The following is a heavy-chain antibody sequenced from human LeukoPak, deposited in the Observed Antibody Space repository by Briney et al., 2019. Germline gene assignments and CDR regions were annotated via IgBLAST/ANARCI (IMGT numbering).Heavy chain of an antibody. CDR1: GYTFTRYG. V-gene: IGHV1-18*01. Sequence: ASVKVSCKASGYTFTRYGISWVRQAPGQGLEWMGWISAYNGNTNYAQNLQGRVTMTTDTSTSTAYMELRSLRFDDTAVYYCARDGAVAGQFDYWGQGTLVTVSS. J-gene: IGHJ4*02. CDR3: ARDGAVAGQFDY. D-gene: IGHD6-19*01. CDR2: ISAYNGNT.